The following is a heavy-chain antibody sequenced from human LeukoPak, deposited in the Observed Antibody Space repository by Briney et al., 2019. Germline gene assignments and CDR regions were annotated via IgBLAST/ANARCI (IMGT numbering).Heavy chain of an antibody. V-gene: IGHV1-46*01. J-gene: IGHJ4*02. CDR2: INPSDGSA. CDR1: GYSFTTYY. CDR3: AKGGGGYSYGYDY. D-gene: IGHD5-18*01. Sequence: ASVKVSCKASGYSFTTYYIHWVRQAPGQGLEWMGIINPSDGSASYAQKLQGRVTMTRDTSTSTVYMDLSSLRSEDTAVYYCAKGGGGYSYGYDYWGQGTLVTVSS.